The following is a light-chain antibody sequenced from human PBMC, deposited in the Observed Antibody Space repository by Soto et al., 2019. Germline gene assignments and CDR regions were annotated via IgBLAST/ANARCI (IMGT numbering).Light chain of an antibody. Sequence: QAVVTQPASVSGSPGQSITISCTGTGSDIGTYDLVSWYQQHPGKAPKLIIYEVSKRPSGVSNRFSGSKSGNTASLTISGLQAEDEADYNCCSHAASGTFEWVFGGGTKLTVL. CDR3: CSHAASGTFEWV. CDR1: GSDIGTYDL. CDR2: EVS. V-gene: IGLV2-23*02. J-gene: IGLJ3*02.